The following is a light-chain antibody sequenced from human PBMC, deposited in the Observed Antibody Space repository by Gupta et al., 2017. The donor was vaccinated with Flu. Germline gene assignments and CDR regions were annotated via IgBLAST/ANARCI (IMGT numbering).Light chain of an antibody. CDR2: GAS. CDR3: QQYGSSPGT. J-gene: IGKJ2*01. CDR1: QSVSSSY. V-gene: IGKV3-20*01. Sequence: EIVLTQSPGTLSLSPGERATLSCRASQSVSSSYLAWYQQKPGQAPRLLIYGASSRATGIPDRFIGSGSGTDFTHTISRLEPEDFAVYYCQQYGSSPGTFGQGTKLEIK.